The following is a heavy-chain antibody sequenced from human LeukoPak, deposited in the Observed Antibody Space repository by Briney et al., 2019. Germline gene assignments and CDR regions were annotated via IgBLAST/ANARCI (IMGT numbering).Heavy chain of an antibody. Sequence: ASVKVSCKASGYTFTSYYMHWVRQAPGQGLEWMGIINPSGGSTSYAQNFQARVTMTRDTSTSTVYMELSSLRSEDTAVYYCARDPPMGAAGTFPRHGICTSGQGTLVTVSS. CDR1: GYTFTSYY. CDR3: ARDPPMGAAGTFPRHGICT. V-gene: IGHV1-46*01. CDR2: INPSGGST. D-gene: IGHD6-13*01. J-gene: IGHJ5*02.